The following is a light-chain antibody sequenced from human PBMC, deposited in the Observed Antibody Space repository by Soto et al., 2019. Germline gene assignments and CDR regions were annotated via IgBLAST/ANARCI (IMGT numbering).Light chain of an antibody. CDR1: QSVGSN. CDR3: QQYNNWPGYT. Sequence: EIVMTQSPATLSVSPGERATLSCRASQSVGSNLAWYQQKPGQAPRLLIYGASTRATGVPARFSGSGSGTEFTLAISSLQSEDFAVYYCQQYNNWPGYTFGQGTKLEI. J-gene: IGKJ2*01. V-gene: IGKV3-15*01. CDR2: GAS.